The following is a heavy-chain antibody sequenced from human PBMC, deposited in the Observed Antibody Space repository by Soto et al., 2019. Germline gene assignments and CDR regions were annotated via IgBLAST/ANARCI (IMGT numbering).Heavy chain of an antibody. CDR1: DGSFSGYY. CDR2: INHSGST. Sequence: SEPLSLNCGVYDGSFSGYYWSWIRQPPGKGLEWIGEINHSGSTNYNPSLKSRVTISVDTSKNQFSLKLSSVTAADTAVYYCAVRAAMYGKITMVRGALEYWGQGTLVTVPS. J-gene: IGHJ4*02. V-gene: IGHV4-34*01. CDR3: AVRAAMYGKITMVRGALEY. D-gene: IGHD3-10*01.